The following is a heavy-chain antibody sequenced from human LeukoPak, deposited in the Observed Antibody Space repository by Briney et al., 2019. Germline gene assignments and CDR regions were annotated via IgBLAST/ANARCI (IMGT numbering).Heavy chain of an antibody. CDR1: GYTFTDYY. CDR2: INPNNGAT. V-gene: IGHV1-2*02. Sequence: ASVKVSCKASGYTFTDYYMHWVRQAPGQGLEWMGWINPNNGATNDAQKFQGRVTLTRDTSISTAFLELSRLRSDDTAVYYCTRDGAFDFWGQGTMVIVSS. CDR3: TRDGAFDF. J-gene: IGHJ3*01.